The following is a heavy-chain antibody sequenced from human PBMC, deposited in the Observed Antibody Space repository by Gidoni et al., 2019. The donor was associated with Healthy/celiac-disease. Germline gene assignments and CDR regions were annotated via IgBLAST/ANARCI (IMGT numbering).Heavy chain of an antibody. CDR1: GYTFTSYY. CDR2: INPSGGST. V-gene: IGHV1-46*01. Sequence: HEEPVPYGAEVTTPAASVKVSWKASGYTFTSYYMLWVRQAPGQGLEWMGIINPSGGSTSYAQKFQGRVTMTRDTSTSTVYMELSSLRSEDTAVYYCARSAAAGTAFDIWGQGTMVTVSS. J-gene: IGHJ3*02. CDR3: ARSAAAGTAFDI. D-gene: IGHD6-13*01.